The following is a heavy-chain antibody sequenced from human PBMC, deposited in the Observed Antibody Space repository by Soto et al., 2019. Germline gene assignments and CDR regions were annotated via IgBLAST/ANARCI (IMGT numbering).Heavy chain of an antibody. CDR3: ARDGMDGRPTRFDY. Sequence: QVQLVQSGAEVKKPGSSVKVSCKASGGTFSSYAISWVRQAPGQGLEWMGGIIPIFGTANYAQKFQGRVTXXAXEXMSTAYMELSSLRSEDTAVYYCARDGMDGRPTRFDYWGQGTLVTVSS. CDR1: GGTFSSYA. J-gene: IGHJ4*02. CDR2: IIPIFGTA. D-gene: IGHD1-26*01. V-gene: IGHV1-69*12.